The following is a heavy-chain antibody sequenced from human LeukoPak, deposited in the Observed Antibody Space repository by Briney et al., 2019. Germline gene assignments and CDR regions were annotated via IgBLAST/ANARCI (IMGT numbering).Heavy chain of an antibody. CDR3: ARLRGIAARQSFGY. V-gene: IGHV4-34*01. CDR1: GGSFCGYY. CDR2: INHSGST. Sequence: SETLSLTCAVYGGSFCGYYWSWIRQPPGKGLEWIGEINHSGSTNYNPSLKSRVTISVDTSKNQFSLKLSSVTAADTAVYYCARLRGIAARQSFGYWGQGTLVTVSS. J-gene: IGHJ4*02. D-gene: IGHD6-6*01.